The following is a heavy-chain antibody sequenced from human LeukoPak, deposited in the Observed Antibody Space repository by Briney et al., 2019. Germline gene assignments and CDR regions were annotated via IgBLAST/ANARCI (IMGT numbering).Heavy chain of an antibody. V-gene: IGHV4-31*03. CDR1: GVSISSGGYY. J-gene: IGHJ4*02. CDR2: IYYSGTT. CDR3: ARGRGSSWPVFDY. Sequence: PSQTLSLTCTVSGVSISSGGYYWSWIRQHPGKGLEWIGYIYYSGTTYYNPSLKSRVSISVDTSKNQFSLNLNSVTVADTAVYYCARGRGSSWPVFDYWGQGALVAVSS. D-gene: IGHD6-13*01.